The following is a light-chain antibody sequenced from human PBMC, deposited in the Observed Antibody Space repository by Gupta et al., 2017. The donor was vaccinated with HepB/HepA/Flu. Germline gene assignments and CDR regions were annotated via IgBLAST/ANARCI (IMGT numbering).Light chain of an antibody. V-gene: IGLV1-36*01. CDR1: SSNIGNHG. Sequence: QSVLTQPPSVSEAPSQRVPISCSGSSSNIGNHGVNWYQQLPGKAPKLLIYYDDLLPSGVSDRFSGSKSGTSVSLAISGLQSDDEGDYYCAAWDDSLNAVVFGGGTRVTVL. J-gene: IGLJ2*01. CDR3: AAWDDSLNAVV. CDR2: YDD.